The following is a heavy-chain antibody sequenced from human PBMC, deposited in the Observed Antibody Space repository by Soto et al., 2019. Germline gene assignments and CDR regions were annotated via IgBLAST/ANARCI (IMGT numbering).Heavy chain of an antibody. CDR2: IFQSGST. J-gene: IGHJ5*02. Sequence: SETLSLTCGVSGGTIRSPDWWTWVRQPPGKGLEWIGEIFQSGSTNYTPSLESRVTISVDKSKNQFSLTLTSVTAADAAVYFCARGRGRYSSGWSWFDPWGQGILVTVSS. V-gene: IGHV4-4*02. CDR1: GGTIRSPDW. D-gene: IGHD6-19*01. CDR3: ARGRGRYSSGWSWFDP.